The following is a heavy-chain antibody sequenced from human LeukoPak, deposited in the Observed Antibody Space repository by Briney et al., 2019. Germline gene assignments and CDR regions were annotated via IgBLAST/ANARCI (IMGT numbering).Heavy chain of an antibody. Sequence: TSETLSLTCAVYGGSFSGYYWSWIRQPPGKGLEWIGEINHSGSTNYNPSLKSRVTISVDTSKNQLSLKLSSVTAADTAVYYWASRPGYSSSWYWFDPWGQGTLVTVSS. CDR3: ASRPGYSSSWYWFDP. D-gene: IGHD6-13*01. J-gene: IGHJ5*02. V-gene: IGHV4-34*01. CDR2: INHSGST. CDR1: GGSFSGYY.